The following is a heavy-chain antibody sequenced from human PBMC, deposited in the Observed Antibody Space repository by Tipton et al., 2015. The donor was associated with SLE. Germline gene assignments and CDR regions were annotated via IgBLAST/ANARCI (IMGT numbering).Heavy chain of an antibody. Sequence: SLRLSCVASGFSFSSCAMSWVRQAPGKGLEWVAVIWYDGSNKYYADSVKGRFTISRDNSKNTLYLQMNSLRAEDTAVYYCARDLSGWYGLDYWGQGTLVTVSS. D-gene: IGHD6-19*01. V-gene: IGHV3-33*08. CDR3: ARDLSGWYGLDY. CDR1: GFSFSSCA. J-gene: IGHJ4*02. CDR2: IWYDGSNK.